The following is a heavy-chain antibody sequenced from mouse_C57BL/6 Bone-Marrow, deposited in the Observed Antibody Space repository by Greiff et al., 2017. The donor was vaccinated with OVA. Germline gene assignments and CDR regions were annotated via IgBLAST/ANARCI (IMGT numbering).Heavy chain of an antibody. V-gene: IGHV14-3*01. J-gene: IGHJ2*01. D-gene: IGHD1-1*01. CDR1: GFNIKNTY. CDR3: ARDYYGSSPFDY. CDR2: IDPANGNT. Sequence: EVKVVESVAELVRPGASVKLSCTASGFNIKNTYMHWVKQRPEQGLEWIGRIDPANGNTKYAPKFQGKATITADTSSNTAYLQLSSLTSEDTAIYYCARDYYGSSPFDYWGQGTTLTVSS.